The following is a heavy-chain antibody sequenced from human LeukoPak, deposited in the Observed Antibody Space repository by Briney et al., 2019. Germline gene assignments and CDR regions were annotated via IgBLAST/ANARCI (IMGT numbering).Heavy chain of an antibody. CDR2: IYPGYSDT. CDR3: ARRPGYCSGGSCYSGFDP. Sequence: GESLKISCKGSGYSFTSYWIGWGRQMPGKGLEWMGIIYPGYSDTRYSPSFQGQVTISAVKCISTAYLQLSSLKASDTAMYYCARRPGYCSGGSCYSGFDPWGQGTLVTVSS. D-gene: IGHD2-15*01. V-gene: IGHV5-51*01. J-gene: IGHJ5*02. CDR1: GYSFTSYW.